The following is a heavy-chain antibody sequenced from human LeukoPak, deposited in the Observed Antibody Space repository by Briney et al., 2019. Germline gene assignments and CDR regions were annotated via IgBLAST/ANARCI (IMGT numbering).Heavy chain of an antibody. CDR2: IHGGST. CDR1: GFTVSSNY. V-gene: IGHV3-53*01. J-gene: IGHJ4*02. CDR3: ARDQNY. Sequence: PGGSLRLSCAASGFTVSSNYMSWVRQAPGKGLEWVADIHGGSTNYADSVKGRFTVSTDNSKTMVYLQMNNLRAEDTAVYFCARDQNYWGQGTLVTVSS.